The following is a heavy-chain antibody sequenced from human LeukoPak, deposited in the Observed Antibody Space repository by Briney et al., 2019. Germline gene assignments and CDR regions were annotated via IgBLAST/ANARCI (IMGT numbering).Heavy chain of an antibody. V-gene: IGHV3-7*03. CDR1: GFTFRNYW. Sequence: GGSLRLSCAASGFTFRNYWMSWVRQVPGRGLEWVVNINEGGNEKNYVDSVKGRFTASRDNAQNSLYLQMNSLRVEDTAVYYCARHPNSNWDYWGQGTLVTVSS. CDR3: ARHPNSNWDY. J-gene: IGHJ4*02. D-gene: IGHD6-13*01. CDR2: INEGGNEK.